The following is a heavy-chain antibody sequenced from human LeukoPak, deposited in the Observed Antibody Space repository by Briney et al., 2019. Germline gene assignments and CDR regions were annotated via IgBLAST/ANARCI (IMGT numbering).Heavy chain of an antibody. CDR2: ISSSSSYI. V-gene: IGHV3-21*01. Sequence: GGSLRHSCAASGFTFSSYSMNWVRQAPGKGLEWVSSISSSSSYIYYAASVKGRFTISRDNAKNSLYLQMNSLRAEDTAVYYCAREGYDSSGYYYYYMDVWGKGTTVTVSS. D-gene: IGHD3-22*01. CDR1: GFTFSSYS. J-gene: IGHJ6*03. CDR3: AREGYDSSGYYYYYMDV.